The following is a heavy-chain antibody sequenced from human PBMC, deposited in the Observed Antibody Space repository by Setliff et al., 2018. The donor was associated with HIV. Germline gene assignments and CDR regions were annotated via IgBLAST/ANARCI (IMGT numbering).Heavy chain of an antibody. Sequence: PSETLSLTCTVSSGSISSNSYYWAWVRQPPGKGLEWIGSVHKSGNSYYKPSLKSRATISVDTSENHFSLRLSSVTAADTAVYYCARLDYSNYYSYYIDVWGEGTMVTVSS. CDR3: ARLDYSNYYSYYIDV. D-gene: IGHD4-4*01. V-gene: IGHV4-39*02. J-gene: IGHJ6*03. CDR2: VHKSGNS. CDR1: SGSISSNSYY.